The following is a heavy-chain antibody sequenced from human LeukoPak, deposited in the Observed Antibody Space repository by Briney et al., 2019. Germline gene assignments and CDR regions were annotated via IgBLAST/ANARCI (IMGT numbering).Heavy chain of an antibody. Sequence: SETLSLTYAVYGGSFSGYYGSWIRQPPGKGLEWIGEINHSGSTNYNPFLKSRVTISVDSSKNQFSLKLSSVTAADAAVYCGASSYCISMVRGNKAFDIWGRGTMVTVSS. CDR1: GGSFSGYY. D-gene: IGHD3-10*01. CDR2: INHSGST. J-gene: IGHJ3*02. CDR3: ASSYCISMVRGNKAFDI. V-gene: IGHV4-34*01.